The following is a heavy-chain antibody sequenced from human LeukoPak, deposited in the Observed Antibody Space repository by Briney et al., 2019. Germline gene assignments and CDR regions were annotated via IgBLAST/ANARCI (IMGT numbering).Heavy chain of an antibody. V-gene: IGHV1-69*13. CDR3: AREGDYDSSGYYPPLDY. Sequence: ASVKVSCKASGGTFSSYAISWVRQAPGQGLEWMGGIIPIFGTANYAQKFQGRVTITADESTSTAYMELSSLRSEDTAVYYCAREGDYDSSGYYPPLDYWGQGTLVTVSS. CDR1: GGTFSSYA. J-gene: IGHJ4*02. D-gene: IGHD3-22*01. CDR2: IIPIFGTA.